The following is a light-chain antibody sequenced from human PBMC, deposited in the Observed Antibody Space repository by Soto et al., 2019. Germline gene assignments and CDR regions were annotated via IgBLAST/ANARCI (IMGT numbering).Light chain of an antibody. CDR2: EGS. CDR3: CSYAGSSTSHVV. Sequence: QSALTQPASVSGSPGQSITISCTGTSSDVGSYHLVSWYQQHPGKAPKLMIYEGSKRPSGVSHRFSGSKSGNTASLTISGLQAEDEADYYCCSYAGSSTSHVVFGGGTKVTVL. J-gene: IGLJ2*01. CDR1: SSDVGSYHL. V-gene: IGLV2-23*01.